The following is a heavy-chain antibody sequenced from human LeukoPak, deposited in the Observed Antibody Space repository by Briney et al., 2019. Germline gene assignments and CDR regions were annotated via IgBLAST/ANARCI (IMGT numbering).Heavy chain of an antibody. Sequence: GESLKISCKASGYTFSTYWIAWVRQMPGKGLEWMGIIYPGDSDTRYSPSFQGQVTISADKSISTAYLQWSSLKASDTAMYYCARKDIVVVPAAIPGPLYDAFDIWGQGTMVTVSS. CDR1: GYTFSTYW. V-gene: IGHV5-51*01. CDR2: IYPGDSDT. D-gene: IGHD2-2*02. CDR3: ARKDIVVVPAAIPGPLYDAFDI. J-gene: IGHJ3*02.